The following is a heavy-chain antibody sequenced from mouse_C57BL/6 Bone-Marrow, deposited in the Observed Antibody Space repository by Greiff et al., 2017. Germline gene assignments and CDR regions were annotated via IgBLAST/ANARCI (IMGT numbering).Heavy chain of an antibody. CDR2: ISYDGSN. D-gene: IGHD1-1*01. Sequence: EVQLQQSGPGLVKPSQSLSLTCSVTGYSITSGYYWNWIRQFPGNQLEWMGYISYDGSNNYNPSLKNRISITRDTSKNQFFLKLNSVTTEDTATYYCARGESYYYGHWYFDVWGTGTTVTVSS. V-gene: IGHV3-6*01. J-gene: IGHJ1*03. CDR1: GYSITSGYY. CDR3: ARGESYYYGHWYFDV.